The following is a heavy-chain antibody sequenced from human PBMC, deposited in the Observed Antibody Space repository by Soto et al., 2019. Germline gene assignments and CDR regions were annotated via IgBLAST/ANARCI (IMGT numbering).Heavy chain of an antibody. CDR3: AKGNIAVPRVEADIYY. J-gene: IGHJ4*02. Sequence: GGSLRLSCAASGFTFDDYAMHWVRQAPGKGLEWVSGISWNSGSIGYADSVKGRFTISRDNAKNSLYLQMNSLRAEDTALYYSAKGNIAVPRVEADIYYWGQGTLVTVSS. CDR2: ISWNSGSI. D-gene: IGHD3-9*01. V-gene: IGHV3-9*01. CDR1: GFTFDDYA.